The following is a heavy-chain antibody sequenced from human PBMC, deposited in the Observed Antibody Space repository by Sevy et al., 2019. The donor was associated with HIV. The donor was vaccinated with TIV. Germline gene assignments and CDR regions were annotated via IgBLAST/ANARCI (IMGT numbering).Heavy chain of an antibody. J-gene: IGHJ4*02. CDR3: ARAVTIFGVVIIGGFDY. V-gene: IGHV4-4*02. CDR2: IYHSGST. Sequence: SETLSLTCAVSGGSISSSNWWRWVRQPPGKGLEWIGEIYHSGSTNYNPSLKSRVTISVDKSKNQFSLKLSSVTAADTAVYYCARAVTIFGVVIIGGFDYWGQGTLVTVSS. D-gene: IGHD3-3*01. CDR1: GGSISSSNW.